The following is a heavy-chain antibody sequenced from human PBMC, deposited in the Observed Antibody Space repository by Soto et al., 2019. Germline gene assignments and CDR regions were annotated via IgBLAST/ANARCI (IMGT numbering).Heavy chain of an antibody. CDR1: FYTFTSYG. CDR2: ISAYNGST. D-gene: IGHD6-13*01. J-gene: IGHJ4*02. CDR3: ARAAGSISSSSDFDY. V-gene: IGHV1-18*01. Sequence: SVKVSCKASFYTFTSYGISWVRQAPGQGLEWMGWISAYNGSTNYAQKLQDRVTMTTDTSTSTAFMELRSLRSDDTAVYYCARAAGSISSSSDFDYWGQGTLVTVSS.